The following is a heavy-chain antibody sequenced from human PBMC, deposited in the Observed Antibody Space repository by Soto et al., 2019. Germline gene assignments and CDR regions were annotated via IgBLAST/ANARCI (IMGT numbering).Heavy chain of an antibody. J-gene: IGHJ4*02. D-gene: IGHD4-17*01. CDR3: ARTVSSRIFDS. Sequence: SETLSLTCTVSGYSISSGYYWGWIRQPPGKGLEWIGSIYHSGSTYSNPSLKSRVTISVDTSKNQFSLNLNSVTAADTAVYYCARTVSSRIFDSWGQGALVTVSS. CDR2: IYHSGST. CDR1: GYSISSGYY. V-gene: IGHV4-38-2*02.